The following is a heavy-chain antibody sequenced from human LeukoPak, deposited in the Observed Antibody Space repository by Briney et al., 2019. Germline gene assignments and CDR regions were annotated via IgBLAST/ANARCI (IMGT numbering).Heavy chain of an antibody. Sequence: GXLRLSCAASGFTFDDYTMHWVRQAPGKGLEWVSLISWDGGSTYYADSVKGRFTISRDSSKNSLYLQMNSLRTEDTALYYCAKDMPGYCSSTSCSDPWGQGTLVTVSS. V-gene: IGHV3-43*01. CDR2: ISWDGGST. CDR1: GFTFDDYT. D-gene: IGHD2-2*01. J-gene: IGHJ5*02. CDR3: AKDMPGYCSSTSCSDP.